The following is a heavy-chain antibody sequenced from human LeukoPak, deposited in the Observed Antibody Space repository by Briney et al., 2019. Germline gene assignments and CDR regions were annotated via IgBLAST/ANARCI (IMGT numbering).Heavy chain of an antibody. D-gene: IGHD6-19*01. V-gene: IGHV3-30*03. J-gene: IGHJ4*02. CDR2: ITYDGYYK. CDR1: GFTFTSYG. CDR3: ARADGSVAGPPSGH. Sequence: GTSLRLSCAASGFTFTSYGMHRVRQAPGKGLEWVALITYDGYYKYYSDSVKGRFTISSDTSKNTMYLQMNSLRAEDTAVYYCARADGSVAGPPSGHWGQGTLVTVSS.